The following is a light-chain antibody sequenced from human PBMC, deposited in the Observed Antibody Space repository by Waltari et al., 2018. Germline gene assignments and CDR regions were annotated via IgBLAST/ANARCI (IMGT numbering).Light chain of an antibody. CDR1: SSNIGSNY. V-gene: IGLV1-47*01. CDR2: GNN. Sequence: QSVLTQPPSASGTPGQRVTISCSGRSSNIGSNYVYWYQQLPGTAPKLLIYGNNKRPSGVPDRFSGSKSGTSASLAISGLRSEDEADYYCAAWDDSLSGPVFGGGTKLTVL. J-gene: IGLJ3*02. CDR3: AAWDDSLSGPV.